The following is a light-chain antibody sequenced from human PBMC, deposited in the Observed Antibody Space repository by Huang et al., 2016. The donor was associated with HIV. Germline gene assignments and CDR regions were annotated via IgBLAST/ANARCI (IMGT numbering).Light chain of an antibody. CDR2: WAA. CDR1: QSVYSSSTSKDY. V-gene: IGKV4-1*01. Sequence: DIIMTQSPDSLAVSLGERATLNCMSSQSVYSSSTSKDYMAWFQQKPGQPPRLVLFWAATREAGVPDRVSGSGSGTHFTLTIANLEAEDAAIYYCQQYYSSPQTFGQGTRVEVK. J-gene: IGKJ1*01. CDR3: QQYYSSPQT.